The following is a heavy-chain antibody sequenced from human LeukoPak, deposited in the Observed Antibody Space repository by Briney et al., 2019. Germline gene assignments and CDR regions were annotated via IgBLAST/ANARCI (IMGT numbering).Heavy chain of an antibody. CDR1: GFTFSRYS. CDR3: AKGSSGYDAFDI. V-gene: IGHV3-23*01. Sequence: GGSLRLSCAASGFTFSRYSLSWVRQAPGKGLEWVSGISASGGGTYYEDSVKGRFTISRDNSKNTLYLQMNSLRAEDTAVYYCAKGSSGYDAFDIWGQGTMVTVSS. J-gene: IGHJ3*02. D-gene: IGHD6-19*01. CDR2: ISASGGGT.